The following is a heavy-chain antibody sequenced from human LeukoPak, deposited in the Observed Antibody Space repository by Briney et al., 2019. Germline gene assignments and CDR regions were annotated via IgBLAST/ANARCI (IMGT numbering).Heavy chain of an antibody. D-gene: IGHD2-8*01. CDR3: ARESRGYCTNGVSDTSEHLDY. CDR2: IYWNGGST. J-gene: IGHJ4*02. Sequence: GGSLRLSCAASGFPFDDYGMSWVRHPPGKGLEWVSGIYWNGGSTGYAASVKGRYTISRDNAKNSLYLQMSSLRAEDTVLYYCARESRGYCTNGVSDTSEHLDYWGQGTLVTVSS. CDR1: GFPFDDYG. V-gene: IGHV3-20*04.